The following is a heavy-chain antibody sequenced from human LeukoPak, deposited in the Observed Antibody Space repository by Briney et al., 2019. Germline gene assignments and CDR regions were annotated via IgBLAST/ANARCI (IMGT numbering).Heavy chain of an antibody. J-gene: IGHJ6*03. CDR3: AKGLYCSGGSCYPYYYYYMDV. D-gene: IGHD2-15*01. V-gene: IGHV3-23*01. CDR2: ISGSGGST. CDR1: GFTLSSYA. Sequence: GGSLRLSCAASGFTLSSYAMRWVRQAPGKGLEWVSAISGSGGSTYYADSVKGRFTISRDNSKNTLYLQMNSLRAEDTAVYYCAKGLYCSGGSCYPYYYYYMDVWGKGTTVTVSS.